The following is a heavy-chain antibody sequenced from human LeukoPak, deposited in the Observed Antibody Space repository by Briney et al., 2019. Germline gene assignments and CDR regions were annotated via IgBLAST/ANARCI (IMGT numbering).Heavy chain of an antibody. CDR1: GYTFTDYG. D-gene: IGHD6-13*01. CDR2: INAYSGGT. CDR3: AREGIGGAGPNWFDP. V-gene: IGHV1-2*02. Sequence: ASVNVSCKASGYTFTDYGITWVRQAPGPGLEWMGWINAYSGGTNYAQTFQGRVTMTRDTSISTAYMELSRLRVDDTAVYYCAREGIGGAGPNWFDPWGQGTLVTVSS. J-gene: IGHJ5*02.